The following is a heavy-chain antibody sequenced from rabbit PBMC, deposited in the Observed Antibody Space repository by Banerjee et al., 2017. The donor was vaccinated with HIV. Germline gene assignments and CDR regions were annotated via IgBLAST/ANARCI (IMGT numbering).Heavy chain of an antibody. Sequence: QQQLEESGGGLVKPGGTLTLTCKASGFSFRRSYWLCWVRPAPGKGLEWIACIYTGSGGYTYYASWAKGRFTISKTSSTTVTLQMTSLTAADTATYFCARGGVGTTYPYGGMDLWGPGTRVTVS. V-gene: IGHV1S45*01. CDR1: GFSFRRSYW. CDR3: ARGGVGTTYPYGGMDL. J-gene: IGHJ6*01. D-gene: IGHD8-1*01. CDR2: IYTGSGGYT.